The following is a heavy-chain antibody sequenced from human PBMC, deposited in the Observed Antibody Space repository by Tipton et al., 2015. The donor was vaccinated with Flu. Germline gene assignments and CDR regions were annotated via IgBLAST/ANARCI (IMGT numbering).Heavy chain of an antibody. V-gene: IGHV3-49*04. CDR2: IRSKAYGGTT. CDR3: TREGYDFWSGAIDY. Sequence: SLRLSCPASGFTFGDYAMSWVRQAPGKGLEWVGFIRSKAYGGTTEYAASVKGRFTISRDDSKSIAYLQMNSLKTEDTAVYYCTREGYDFWSGAIDYWGQGTLVTVSS. J-gene: IGHJ4*02. CDR1: GFTFGDYA. D-gene: IGHD3-3*01.